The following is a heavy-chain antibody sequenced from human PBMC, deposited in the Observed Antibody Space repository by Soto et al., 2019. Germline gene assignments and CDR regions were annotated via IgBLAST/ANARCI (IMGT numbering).Heavy chain of an antibody. CDR3: ARTTRYSSSWYRGVDAFDI. CDR1: GGSISSSSYY. CDR2: IYYSGST. V-gene: IGHV4-39*01. D-gene: IGHD6-13*01. J-gene: IGHJ3*02. Sequence: PSETLSLTCTVSGGSISSSSYYWGWIRQPPGKGLEWIGSIYYSGSTYYNPSLKSRVTISVDTSKNQFSLKLSSVTAADTAVYYCARTTRYSSSWYRGVDAFDIWGQGTMVTV.